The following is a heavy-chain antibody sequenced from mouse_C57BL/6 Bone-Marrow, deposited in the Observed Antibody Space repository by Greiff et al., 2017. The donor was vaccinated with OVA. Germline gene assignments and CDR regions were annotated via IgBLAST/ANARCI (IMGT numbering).Heavy chain of an antibody. Sequence: VQVVESGAELARPGASVKLSCKASGYTFTSYGISWVKQRTGQGLEWIGEIYPRSGNTYYNEKFKGKATLTADKSSSTAYMELRSLTSEDSAVYFCARAITTKGYAMDYWGQGTSVTVSS. V-gene: IGHV1-81*01. J-gene: IGHJ4*01. CDR1: GYTFTSYG. D-gene: IGHD1-1*01. CDR3: ARAITTKGYAMDY. CDR2: IYPRSGNT.